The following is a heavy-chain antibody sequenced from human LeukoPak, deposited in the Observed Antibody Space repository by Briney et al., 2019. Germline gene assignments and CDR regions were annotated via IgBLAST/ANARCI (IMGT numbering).Heavy chain of an antibody. D-gene: IGHD6-6*01. J-gene: IGHJ3*02. CDR1: GYTLTELS. Sequence: GASVKVSCKVSGYTLTELSMHWVRQAPGKGLEWMGGFDPEDGETIYAQKFQGRVTMTEDTSTDTAYMELSSLRSEDTAVYYCARVVSGAPRPGGDDGFDIWGQGTMVTVSS. CDR2: FDPEDGET. CDR3: ARVVSGAPRPGGDDGFDI. V-gene: IGHV1-24*01.